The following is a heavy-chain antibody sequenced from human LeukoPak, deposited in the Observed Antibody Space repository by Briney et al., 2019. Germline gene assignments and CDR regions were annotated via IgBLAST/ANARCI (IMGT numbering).Heavy chain of an antibody. CDR3: VRDKSGCCFDY. CDR2: IHSSGSTI. V-gene: IGHV3-48*03. Sequence: GGSLRLSCAVSGFTLWCYEVNGARQAPGKGLVWISYIHSSGSTIYYADSVKGRFTISRDNAKNSLYLQMNSLRAEDTAVYYCVRDKSGCCFDYWGQGTLVTVSS. J-gene: IGHJ4*02. D-gene: IGHD1-26*01. CDR1: GFTLWCYE.